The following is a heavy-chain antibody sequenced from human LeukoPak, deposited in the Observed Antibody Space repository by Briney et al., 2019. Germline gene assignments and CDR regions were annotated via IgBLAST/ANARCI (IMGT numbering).Heavy chain of an antibody. CDR1: GFPFGDYA. J-gene: IGHJ6*03. CDR3: TRGRDGYSLNYYYYMDV. CDR2: IRNKAYGGTT. Sequence: GGSLRLSCTTSGFPFGDYAISWVRQAPGKGLDWVGFIRNKAYGGTTQFAASVKGRFTISRDDSKSIAYLQMNSLKTEDTAVYYCTRGRDGYSLNYYYYMDVWGKGTTVTVSS. D-gene: IGHD5-24*01. V-gene: IGHV3-49*04.